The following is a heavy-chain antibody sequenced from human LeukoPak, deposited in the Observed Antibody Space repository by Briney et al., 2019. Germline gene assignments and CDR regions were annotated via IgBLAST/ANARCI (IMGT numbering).Heavy chain of an antibody. CDR1: GGSISSSSYY. CDR2: IYYSGST. D-gene: IGHD6-13*01. J-gene: IGHJ5*02. CDR3: AREKGSSWVQYWFDP. Sequence: PSETLSLTCTVSGGSISSSSYYWGWIRQPPGTGLEWIGSIYYSGSTYYNPSLKSRVTISVDTSKNQFSLKLSSVTAADTAVYYCAREKGSSWVQYWFDPWGQGTLVTVSS. V-gene: IGHV4-39*07.